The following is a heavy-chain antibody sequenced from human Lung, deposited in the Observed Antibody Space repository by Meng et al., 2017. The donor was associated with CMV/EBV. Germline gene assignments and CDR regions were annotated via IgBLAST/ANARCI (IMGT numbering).Heavy chain of an antibody. V-gene: IGHV5-51*01. D-gene: IGHD2-2*01. CDR2: IHPGESDT. CDR1: GYSFSNFW. Sequence: GESLKISCKTSGYSFSNFWIGWVRQMPGRGLEYIGIIHPGESDTNYSPSFRDHVIISADRSTRTAYLQWSSLEASDTAVYYCVRHREKTVVVPAAMALDNWGQRTLVXVSS. J-gene: IGHJ4*02. CDR3: VRHREKTVVVPAAMALDN.